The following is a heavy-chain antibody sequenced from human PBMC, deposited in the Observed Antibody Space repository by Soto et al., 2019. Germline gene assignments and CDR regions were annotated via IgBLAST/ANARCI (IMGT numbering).Heavy chain of an antibody. J-gene: IGHJ4*02. CDR2: IIPIFGTA. Sequence: QVQLVQSGAEVKKPGSSVKVSCKASGGTFSRYAISWVRQAPGQGLEWMGGIIPIFGTANYAQKFQGRVTITADESTSTAYMELSRLRSEDTAVYYCARAWASYYDSSGYQIDYWGQGPLVTVSS. CDR1: GGTFSRYA. V-gene: IGHV1-69*01. CDR3: ARAWASYYDSSGYQIDY. D-gene: IGHD3-22*01.